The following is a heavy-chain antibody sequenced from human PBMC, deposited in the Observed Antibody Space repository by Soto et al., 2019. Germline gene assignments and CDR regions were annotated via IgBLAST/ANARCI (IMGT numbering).Heavy chain of an antibody. CDR3: ARDRQWSSSGWQYFDY. Sequence: QVQLVQSEAEVKKPGASVKVSCKASGGTFSSYAISWVRQAPGQGLEWMGGIIPIFGTANYAQKFQGRVTITADESTSTDYMELSSLRSEDTAVYYCARDRQWSSSGWQYFDYWGQGTLVTVSS. CDR2: IIPIFGTA. D-gene: IGHD6-19*01. V-gene: IGHV1-69*01. CDR1: GGTFSSYA. J-gene: IGHJ4*02.